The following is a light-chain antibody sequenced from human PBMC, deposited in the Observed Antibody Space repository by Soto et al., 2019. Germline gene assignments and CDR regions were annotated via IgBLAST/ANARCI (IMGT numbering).Light chain of an antibody. CDR1: QAISIY. CDR3: QKYNSAPPT. J-gene: IGKJ1*01. V-gene: IGKV1-27*01. CDR2: AAS. Sequence: DIQMTQSPSSLSTSVGDRVTITCRASQAISIYLAWYQQKPGKVPKLLIYAASTLQSGVPSRFSGSGSGTDFTLTISSLQPEDVATYYCQKYNSAPPTSGQGTKVESK.